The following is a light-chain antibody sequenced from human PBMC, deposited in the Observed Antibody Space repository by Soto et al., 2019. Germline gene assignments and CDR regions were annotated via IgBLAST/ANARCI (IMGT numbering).Light chain of an antibody. CDR2: GNT. J-gene: IGLJ3*02. V-gene: IGLV1-40*01. Sequence: QSVLTQPPSVSGAPGQRVTISCTGSSSNIGAGYDIHWYQQLPGTAPKLLVYGNTHRPSGVPDRFSGSKSGTSASLAITGLQAEDEAHCYCQSYDNSLSGWVFGGGTKLTVL. CDR1: SSNIGAGYD. CDR3: QSYDNSLSGWV.